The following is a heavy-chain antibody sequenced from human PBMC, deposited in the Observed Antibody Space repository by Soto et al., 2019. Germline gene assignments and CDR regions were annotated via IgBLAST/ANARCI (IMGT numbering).Heavy chain of an antibody. CDR1: GGSISSSSYY. Sequence: SETLSLTCTVSGGSISSSSYYWGWIRPPPGKGLGWIGSIYYSGSTYYNPSLKSRVTISVDTSKNQFSLKLSSVTAADTAVYYCASWSGYSSSWYRGNWFDPWGQGTLVTV. D-gene: IGHD6-13*01. CDR2: IYYSGST. V-gene: IGHV4-39*01. J-gene: IGHJ5*02. CDR3: ASWSGYSSSWYRGNWFDP.